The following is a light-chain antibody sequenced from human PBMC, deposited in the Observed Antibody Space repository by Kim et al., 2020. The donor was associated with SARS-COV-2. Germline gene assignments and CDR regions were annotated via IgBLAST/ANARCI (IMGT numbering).Light chain of an antibody. V-gene: IGKV1-9*01. CDR1: HGISSY. CDR2: AAS. J-gene: IGKJ5*01. Sequence: ASVGDRATITCRASHGISSYLSWYQQKPGRAPKLLIYAASTLQSGVPSMFSGSGSGTDFTLTISSLQPEDFATYYCQQLDSYPVTFGQGTRLEIK. CDR3: QQLDSYPVT.